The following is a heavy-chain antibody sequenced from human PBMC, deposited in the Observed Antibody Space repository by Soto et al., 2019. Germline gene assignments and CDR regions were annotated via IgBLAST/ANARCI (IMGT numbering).Heavy chain of an antibody. J-gene: IGHJ6*02. V-gene: IGHV3-7*01. Sequence: GGSLRLSCAASGFTFSNYWMTWVRQAPGKGLEWVANINQDGSAKYYADSVKGRFTISRDNAKNSVYLEMSSLRDEDSAVYYCARDPPNFYYYGMDVWGQGTTVTVSS. CDR1: GFTFSNYW. CDR3: ARDPPNFYYYGMDV. CDR2: INQDGSAK.